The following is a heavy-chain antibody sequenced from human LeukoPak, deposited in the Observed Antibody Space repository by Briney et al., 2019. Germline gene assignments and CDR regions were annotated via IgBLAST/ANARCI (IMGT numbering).Heavy chain of an antibody. J-gene: IGHJ4*02. CDR1: GFTFDDYA. CDR2: ISWNSGSI. Sequence: GGSLRLSCAASGFTFDDYAMHWVRQAPGKGLEWVSGISWNSGSIGYADSVKGRFTISRDNSKNTLYLQMNSLRAEDTAVYYCAKDIVRNIVVVPAAMPTYFDYWGQGTLVTVSS. V-gene: IGHV3-9*01. D-gene: IGHD2-2*01. CDR3: AKDIVRNIVVVPAAMPTYFDY.